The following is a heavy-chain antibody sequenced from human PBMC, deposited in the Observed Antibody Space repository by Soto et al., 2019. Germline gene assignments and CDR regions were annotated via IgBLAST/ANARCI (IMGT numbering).Heavy chain of an antibody. CDR3: ASGSLWFGGAPPQVPYGMDV. V-gene: IGHV1-69*13. Sequence: GASVKVSCKASGGTFSSYAISWVQQAPGQGLEWLGGIIPIFGTANYAQKFQGRVTITADESTSTAYMELSSLRSEDTAVYYCASGSLWFGGAPPQVPYGMDVWGQGTTVTVSS. D-gene: IGHD3-10*01. CDR2: IIPIFGTA. J-gene: IGHJ6*02. CDR1: GGTFSSYA.